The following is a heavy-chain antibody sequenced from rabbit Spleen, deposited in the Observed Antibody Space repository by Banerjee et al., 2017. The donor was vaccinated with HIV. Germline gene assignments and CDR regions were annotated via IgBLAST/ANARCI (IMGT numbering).Heavy chain of an antibody. V-gene: IGHV1S45*01. J-gene: IGHJ4*01. CDR1: GIDFDSDDY. D-gene: IGHD7-1*01. CDR3: ARGGGASIDTYFKL. CDR2: VGSGGT. Sequence: QEHLEESGGGLVKPGGTLTLTCKASGIDFDSDDYMCWVRQPPGKGLEWIACVGSGGTWYASWAKGRLTISKTSSTTVTLQMTSLTAADTATYFCARGGGASIDTYFKLWGPGTLVTVS.